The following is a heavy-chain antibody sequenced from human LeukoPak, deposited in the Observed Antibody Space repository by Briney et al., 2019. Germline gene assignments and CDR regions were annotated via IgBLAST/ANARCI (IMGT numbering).Heavy chain of an antibody. D-gene: IGHD6-19*01. Sequence: RGSLRVSCAAPGFSFSNYVMYCVCQAPGKGLGWGSRIIFVVVITYYTDSVRGRFSISRDNSHSTLYMQINSLRAEDTAIYYCAKGSIAVAGTFDYWGQGTMVTVSS. J-gene: IGHJ4*02. V-gene: IGHV3-23*01. CDR2: IIFVVVIT. CDR1: GFSFSNYV. CDR3: AKGSIAVAGTFDY.